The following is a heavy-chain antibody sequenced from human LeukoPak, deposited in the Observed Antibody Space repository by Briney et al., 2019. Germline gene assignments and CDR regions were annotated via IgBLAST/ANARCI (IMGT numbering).Heavy chain of an antibody. CDR2: INHSGST. V-gene: IGHV4-34*01. J-gene: IGHJ4*02. D-gene: IGHD3-16*01. CDR1: GGSFSGYY. CDR3: ARRNRGLY. Sequence: SETLSLTCAVYGGSFSGYYWSWIRQPPGKGLEWIGEINHSGSTNYNPSLKSRVTISVDTSKNQFSLKLSSVTAADTAVYYCARRNRGLYWGQGTLVTVSS.